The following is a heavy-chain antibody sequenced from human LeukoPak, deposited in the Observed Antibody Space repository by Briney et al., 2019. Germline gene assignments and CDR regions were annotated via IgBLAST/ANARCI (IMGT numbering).Heavy chain of an antibody. CDR1: GYSFTSYW. V-gene: IGHV5-51*01. CDR2: IYVGDSGT. CDR3: ARRSERAVAAYAFDI. Sequence: GESLKISYTGSGYSFTSYWIGWVRQMPGKGLEWMGIIYVGDSGTRYSPSFQGQVTISADKSISTAYLQWSSLKASDTAMYYCARRSERAVAAYAFDIWGQGTMVTVSS. J-gene: IGHJ3*02. D-gene: IGHD6-19*01.